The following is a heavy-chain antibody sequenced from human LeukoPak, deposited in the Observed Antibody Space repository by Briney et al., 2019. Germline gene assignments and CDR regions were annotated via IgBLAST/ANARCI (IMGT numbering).Heavy chain of an antibody. CDR1: GFTFDDYG. J-gene: IGHJ4*02. V-gene: IGHV3-20*04. Sequence: PGGSLRLSCAASGFTFDDYGMSWVRQAPGKGLEWVSGINWNGGSTGYADSVKGRFTISRDNAKNSLYLQMNSLRAEDTALYYCARDMSGWYAYYFDYWGQGTLVTVSS. CDR2: INWNGGST. CDR3: ARDMSGWYAYYFDY. D-gene: IGHD6-19*01.